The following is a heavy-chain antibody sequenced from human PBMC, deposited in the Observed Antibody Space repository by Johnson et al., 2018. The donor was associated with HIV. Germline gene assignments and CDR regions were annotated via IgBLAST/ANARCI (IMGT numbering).Heavy chain of an antibody. CDR1: GFTLKDYG. Sequence: VQLVESGGGLIQPGGSLRLSCAASGFTLKDYGMHWVRQVIGKGLEWVSEIDFDGDTYYPDSVKGRFIASRDNSKNTLYLQMNSLRAEDTALYYCARERSLVRGVMPGAFDIWGQGTMVTVSS. J-gene: IGHJ3*02. CDR3: ARERSLVRGVMPGAFDI. V-gene: IGHV3-13*01. D-gene: IGHD3-10*01. CDR2: IDFDGDT.